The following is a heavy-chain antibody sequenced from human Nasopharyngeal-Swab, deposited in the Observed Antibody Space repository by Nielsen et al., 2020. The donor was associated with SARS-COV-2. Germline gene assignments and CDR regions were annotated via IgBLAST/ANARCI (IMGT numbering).Heavy chain of an antibody. Sequence: SETLSLTCTVSGGSISSGDYYWSWIRQPPGKGLEWIGYIYYSGSTYYNPSLKSRVTISVDTSKNQFSLKLSSVTAADTAVYYCARGLTCSGGSCYSEWFDPWGQGTPVTVSS. J-gene: IGHJ5*02. CDR1: GGSISSGDYY. CDR2: IYYSGST. CDR3: ARGLTCSGGSCYSEWFDP. D-gene: IGHD2-15*01. V-gene: IGHV4-30-4*01.